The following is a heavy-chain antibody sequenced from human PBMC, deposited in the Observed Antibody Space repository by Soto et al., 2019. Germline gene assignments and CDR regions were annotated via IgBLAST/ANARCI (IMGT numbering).Heavy chain of an antibody. CDR2: ISSSSSYI. J-gene: IGHJ6*02. D-gene: IGHD6-19*01. V-gene: IGHV3-21*01. Sequence: EVQLVESGGGLVKPGGSLRLSCAASGFTFSSYSLNWVRQAPGKGLEWVSSISSSSSYIYYADSVKGRFTISRDNAQNSLYLQMNSLRAEDTAVYYCARTPPSSGNYYGMEVWGQGTTVTVSS. CDR1: GFTFSSYS. CDR3: ARTPPSSGNYYGMEV.